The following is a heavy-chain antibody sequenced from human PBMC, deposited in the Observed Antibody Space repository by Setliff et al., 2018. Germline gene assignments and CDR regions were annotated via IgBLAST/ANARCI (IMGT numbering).Heavy chain of an antibody. D-gene: IGHD3-22*01. J-gene: IGHJ4*02. V-gene: IGHV1-24*01. CDR1: GYTLTELS. Sequence: ASVKVSCKVSGYTLTELSMHWVRQAPGKGLEWMGGFDPEDGETIYAQKFQGRVTMTEDTSTDTAYMELSSLRSEDTAVYYCAADYYDSSGYGYWGQGTLVTVSS. CDR2: FDPEDGET. CDR3: AADYYDSSGYGY.